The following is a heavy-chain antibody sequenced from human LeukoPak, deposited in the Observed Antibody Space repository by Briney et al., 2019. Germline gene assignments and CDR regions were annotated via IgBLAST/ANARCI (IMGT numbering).Heavy chain of an antibody. J-gene: IGHJ4*02. CDR3: ARDRIAAAGSFDY. CDR2: TSSSSSYI. Sequence: PGGSLRLSCAASGFTFSSYSMNWVRQAPGKGLEWVSSTSSSSSYIYYADSVKGRFTISRDNAKNSLYLQMNSLRAEDTAVYYCARDRIAAAGSFDYWGQGTLVTVSS. D-gene: IGHD6-13*01. V-gene: IGHV3-21*01. CDR1: GFTFSSYS.